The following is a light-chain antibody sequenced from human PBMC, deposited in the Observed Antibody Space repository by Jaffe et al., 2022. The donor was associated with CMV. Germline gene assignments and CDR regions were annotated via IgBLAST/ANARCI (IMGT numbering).Light chain of an antibody. CDR3: QHRGSWPRT. V-gene: IGKV3-11*01. CDR1: QSVHNF. Sequence: EIVLTQSPDTLSLSPGERATLSCRASQSVHNFLAWYQLKPGQAPRLLIFDASTRATGIPARFSGSGSGTDFTLTISSLEPEDFAVYFCQHRGSWPRTFGQGTKLEIK. CDR2: DAS. J-gene: IGKJ2*01.